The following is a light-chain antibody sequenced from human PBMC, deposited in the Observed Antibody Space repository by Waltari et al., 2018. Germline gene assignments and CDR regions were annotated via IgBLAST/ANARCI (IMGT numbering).Light chain of an antibody. CDR3: SAWDDTLSGVT. CDR2: SVN. V-gene: IGLV1-44*01. J-gene: IGLJ2*01. Sequence: QSVLTQPPSASGTPGQRVIISCSGSSSNIGGNTVNWYQHVPGTAPKLLIYSVNRRASGVPDRFTGSKSGSSASLAISGLQSDDEADYYCSAWDDTLSGVTFGGGTKLTVL. CDR1: SSNIGGNT.